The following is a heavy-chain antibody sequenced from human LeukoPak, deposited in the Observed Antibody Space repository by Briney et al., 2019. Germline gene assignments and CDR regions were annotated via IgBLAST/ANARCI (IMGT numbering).Heavy chain of an antibody. CDR3: ARTKWTYSSSWYVSGHYFDY. CDR2: IYYSGST. D-gene: IGHD6-13*01. Sequence: PSETLSLTCTASGGSISSYYWSWIRQPPGKGLEWIGYIYYSGSTNYNPSLKSRVIISVDASKNQFSLKLSSVTAADTAVYYCARTKWTYSSSWYVSGHYFDYWGQGTLVTVSS. CDR1: GGSISSYY. J-gene: IGHJ4*02. V-gene: IGHV4-59*01.